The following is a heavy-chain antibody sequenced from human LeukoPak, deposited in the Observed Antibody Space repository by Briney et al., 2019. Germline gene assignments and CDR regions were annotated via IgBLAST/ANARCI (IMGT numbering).Heavy chain of an antibody. J-gene: IGHJ6*02. CDR1: GFAFNDYA. D-gene: IGHD6-25*01. V-gene: IGHV3-30-3*01. CDR3: ARRALSGGLDF. Sequence: GGSLRLSCAASGFAFNDYAMHWVRQAPGKGLEWVAVISYDGSNKYYTDSVKGRFTISRDNSKNTLYLQMNSLRAEDTAVYYCARRALSGGLDFWGQGTTVTVSS. CDR2: ISYDGSNK.